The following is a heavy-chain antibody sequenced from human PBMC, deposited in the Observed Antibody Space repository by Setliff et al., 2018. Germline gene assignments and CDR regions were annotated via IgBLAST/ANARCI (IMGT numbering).Heavy chain of an antibody. CDR1: GGSISSSAYY. D-gene: IGHD3-10*01. J-gene: IGHJ4*02. Sequence: SETLSLTCTVSGGSISSSAYYWGWIRQPPGKGLEWIGNIYYSGNTNYNPSLKSRVAMSVDTSKNQFSLKLTSVTAAGTAVYYCARVRMVQGYYEFDYWGQGTLVTVSS. V-gene: IGHV4-39*07. CDR3: ARVRMVQGYYEFDY. CDR2: IYYSGNT.